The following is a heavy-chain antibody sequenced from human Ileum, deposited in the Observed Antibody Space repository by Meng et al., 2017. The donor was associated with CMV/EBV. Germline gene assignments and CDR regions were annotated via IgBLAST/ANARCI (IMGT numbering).Heavy chain of an antibody. D-gene: IGHD2-2*01. V-gene: IGHV1-2*02. CDR2: INPNRGGT. Sequence: FTGYYMQWVRKAPGPGVGVKGRINPNRGGTNYAQKVQGRVTMNKDTSLSKAYMGLGKVGSDDTAVYYCARGNYCSSTSCFSWFDPWGQGTLVTVSS. CDR3: ARGNYCSSTSCFSWFDP. J-gene: IGHJ5*02. CDR1: FTGYY.